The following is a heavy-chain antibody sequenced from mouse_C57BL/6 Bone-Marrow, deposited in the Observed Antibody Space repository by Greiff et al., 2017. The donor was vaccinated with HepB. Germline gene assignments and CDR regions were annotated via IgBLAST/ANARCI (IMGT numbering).Heavy chain of an antibody. V-gene: IGHV1-80*01. D-gene: IGHD2-1*01. CDR3: ARAADGNYLFAY. Sequence: QVQLQQSGAELVKPGASVKISCKASGYPFSSYWMNWVKQRPGKGLEWIGQIYPGDGDTNYNGKFKGKATLTADKSSSTAYMQLSSLTSEDSAVYFCARAADGNYLFAYWGQGTLVTVSA. J-gene: IGHJ3*01. CDR1: GYPFSSYW. CDR2: IYPGDGDT.